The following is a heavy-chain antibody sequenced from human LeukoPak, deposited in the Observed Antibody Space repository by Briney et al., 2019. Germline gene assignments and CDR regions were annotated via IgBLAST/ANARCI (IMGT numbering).Heavy chain of an antibody. CDR1: GGTFSSYA. Sequence: ASVKVSCKASGGTFSSYAISWVRQAPGQGLEWMGGIIPIFGRANYAQKFQGRVTITTDESTSTAYMELSSLRSEDTAVYYCARDRNRIAARPEFDYYYYYMDVWGKGTTVTVSS. J-gene: IGHJ6*03. CDR3: ARDRNRIAARPEFDYYYYYMDV. CDR2: IIPIFGRA. D-gene: IGHD6-6*01. V-gene: IGHV1-69*05.